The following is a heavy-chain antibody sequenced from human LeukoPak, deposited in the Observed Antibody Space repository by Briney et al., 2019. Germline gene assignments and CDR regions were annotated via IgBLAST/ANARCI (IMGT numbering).Heavy chain of an antibody. CDR1: GGTFSSYA. CDR3: ASPTQLERRRFDY. D-gene: IGHD1-1*01. Sequence: SVKVSCKASGGTFSSYAISWVRQAPGQGLEWMGGIIPIFGTANYAQKFQGRVTITADESTSTAYMELSSLRSEDTAVYYCASPTQLERRRFDYWGQGTLVTVSS. CDR2: IIPIFGTA. J-gene: IGHJ4*02. V-gene: IGHV1-69*13.